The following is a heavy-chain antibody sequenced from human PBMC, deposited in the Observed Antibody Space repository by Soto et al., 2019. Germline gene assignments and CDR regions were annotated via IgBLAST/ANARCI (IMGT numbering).Heavy chain of an antibody. CDR3: ARETKGGWFDP. Sequence: QVQLVESGGGVVQPGRSLRLSCAASGFTFSSYAMHWVRQAPGKGLEWVAVISYDGSNKYYADSVKGRFTISRDNSNNTLYLQMNSLRAEDTAVYYCARETKGGWFDPWGQGTLVTVSS. CDR1: GFTFSSYA. CDR2: ISYDGSNK. D-gene: IGHD1-1*01. V-gene: IGHV3-30-3*01. J-gene: IGHJ5*02.